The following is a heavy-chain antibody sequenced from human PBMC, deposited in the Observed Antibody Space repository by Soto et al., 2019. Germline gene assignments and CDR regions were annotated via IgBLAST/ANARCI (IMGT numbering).Heavy chain of an antibody. Sequence: PSVKVSCKASGGTFSSYAISWVRQAPGQGLEWMGGIIPIFGTANYAQKFQGRVTITADESTSTAYMELSSLRSEDTAVYYCERGTGDGYNYYYWGQGTLVTVSS. CDR2: IIPIFGTA. D-gene: IGHD5-12*01. V-gene: IGHV1-69*13. CDR1: GGTFSSYA. J-gene: IGHJ4*02. CDR3: ERGTGDGYNYYY.